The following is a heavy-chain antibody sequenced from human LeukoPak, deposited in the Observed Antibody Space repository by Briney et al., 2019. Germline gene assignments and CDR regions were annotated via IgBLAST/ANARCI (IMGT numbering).Heavy chain of an antibody. D-gene: IGHD6-19*01. CDR1: GFTFNNYG. CDR3: AKDPRTGAVSGIFYFDY. V-gene: IGHV3-30*02. J-gene: IGHJ4*02. CDR2: IRYDGRNK. Sequence: PGGSLRLSCAASGFTFNNYGMHWVRQAPGKGLEWVAFIRYDGRNKYYADSVKGRFTISRDNSKNTLYLQMNSLRAEDTAVYYCAKDPRTGAVSGIFYFDYWGQGTLVALSS.